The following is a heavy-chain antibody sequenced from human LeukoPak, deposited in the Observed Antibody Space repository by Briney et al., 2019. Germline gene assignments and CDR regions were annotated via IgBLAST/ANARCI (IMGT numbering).Heavy chain of an antibody. V-gene: IGHV5-10-1*01. J-gene: IGHJ5*02. Sequence: GESLRISCKGSGYSFTSYWINWVRQMPGKGLEWMGRIDPSDSYTNYSPSFQGHVTISADKSIRTAYLQWSSLKASDTAMYYCARLRRDYGDYDEGWFDPWGQGTLVTVPS. D-gene: IGHD4-17*01. CDR1: GYSFTSYW. CDR2: IDPSDSYT. CDR3: ARLRRDYGDYDEGWFDP.